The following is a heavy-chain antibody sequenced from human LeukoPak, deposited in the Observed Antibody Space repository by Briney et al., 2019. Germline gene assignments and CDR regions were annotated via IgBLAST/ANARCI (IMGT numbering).Heavy chain of an antibody. V-gene: IGHV3-30*02. D-gene: IGHD6-19*01. J-gene: IGHJ4*02. CDR1: GFTFSSSG. Sequence: GGSLRLSCAASGFTFSSSGMHWVRQAPGKGLEWVAFIHYDGSTKYYTDSVKGRFTISRDNSKNTLYLQMNSPRAEDTALYYCAKRYGSSGWYYFDYWGQGSLVTVSS. CDR3: AKRYGSSGWYYFDY. CDR2: IHYDGSTK.